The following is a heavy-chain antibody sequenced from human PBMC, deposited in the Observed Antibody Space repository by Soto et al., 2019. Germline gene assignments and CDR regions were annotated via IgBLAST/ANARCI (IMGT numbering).Heavy chain of an antibody. CDR2: ISYDGSNK. J-gene: IGHJ4*02. CDR1: GFTFSSYA. CDR3: ARDPLYSGSYTDY. Sequence: AGSLRLSCAASGFTFSSYAMHWVRQAPGKGLEWVAVISYDGSNKYYADSVKGRFTISRDNSKNTLYLQMNSLRAEDTAVYYCARDPLYSGSYTDYWGQGTLVTVSS. D-gene: IGHD1-26*01. V-gene: IGHV3-30-3*01.